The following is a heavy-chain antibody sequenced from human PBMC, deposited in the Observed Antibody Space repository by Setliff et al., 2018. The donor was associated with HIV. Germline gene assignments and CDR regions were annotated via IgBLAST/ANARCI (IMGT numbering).Heavy chain of an antibody. CDR3: ARVFYYSAGSYSLDY. Sequence: EASVKVSCKASGDTFSNYAISRVRQAPGQGLEWMGGIIPIFGTANYAQKFEGRVTITADKSTSTAYMEVNSLRFEDTAVYYCARVFYYSAGSYSLDYWGQETLVTVSS. CDR2: IIPIFGTA. J-gene: IGHJ4*01. D-gene: IGHD3-10*01. CDR1: GDTFSNYA. V-gene: IGHV1-69*06.